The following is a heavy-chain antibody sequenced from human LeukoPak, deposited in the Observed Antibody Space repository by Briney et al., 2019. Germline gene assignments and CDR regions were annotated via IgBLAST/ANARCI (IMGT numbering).Heavy chain of an antibody. CDR1: GGSISSSSYY. D-gene: IGHD2-2*01. Sequence: SETLSLTCTVSGGSISSSSYYWGWIRQPPGKGLEWIGSIYYSGSTYYNPSLKSRVTISVDTSKNQFSLKLSSVTAADTAVYYCARQPGYCSSTRRACNYDSSGYPSDYWGQGTLATVSS. CDR2: IYYSGST. V-gene: IGHV4-39*01. CDR3: ARQPGYCSSTRRACNYDSSGYPSDY. J-gene: IGHJ4*02.